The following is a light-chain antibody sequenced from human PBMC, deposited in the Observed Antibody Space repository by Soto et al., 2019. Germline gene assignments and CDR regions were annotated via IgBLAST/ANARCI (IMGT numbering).Light chain of an antibody. Sequence: QSVLTQPPSASGTPGQTVTISCSGSRSNVGRNAVSWYQQVPGMAPKLLVFATNKRPSGVPARFSGSASGASASLAISGLQSDDEADYYCAAWDDTLNGPLFGGGTKLTVL. CDR3: AAWDDTLNGPL. V-gene: IGLV1-44*01. CDR1: RSNVGRNA. J-gene: IGLJ2*01. CDR2: ATN.